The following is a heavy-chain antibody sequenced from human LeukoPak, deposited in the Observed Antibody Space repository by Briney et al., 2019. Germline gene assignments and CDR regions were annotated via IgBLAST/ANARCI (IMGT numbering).Heavy chain of an antibody. CDR1: GFTFSSYW. CDR3: ARAADYDFWSVAYMDV. CDR2: IKQDGSEK. Sequence: GGSLRLSCAASGFTFSSYWMSWVRQAPGKGLEWVANIKQDGSEKYYVDSVKGRFTISRDNAKNTLYLQMNSLRAEDTAVYYCARAADYDFWSVAYMDVWGKGTTVTVSS. V-gene: IGHV3-7*01. D-gene: IGHD3-3*01. J-gene: IGHJ6*03.